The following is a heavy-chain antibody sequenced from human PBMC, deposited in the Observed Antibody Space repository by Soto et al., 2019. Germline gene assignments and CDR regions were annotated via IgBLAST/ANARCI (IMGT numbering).Heavy chain of an antibody. D-gene: IGHD1-26*01. V-gene: IGHV4-39*01. Sequence: SETLSLTCTVSGGSITNNFYYWGWVRQPPGKGLEWISSISYSGTTFYNPSLRSRVTTSVDTSRNQFSLQLTSVTATYTAVYYCVRQGYGALHGLVDVWTQGTTVTAP. J-gene: IGHJ6*02. CDR3: VRQGYGALHGLVDV. CDR2: ISYSGTT. CDR1: GGSITNNFYY.